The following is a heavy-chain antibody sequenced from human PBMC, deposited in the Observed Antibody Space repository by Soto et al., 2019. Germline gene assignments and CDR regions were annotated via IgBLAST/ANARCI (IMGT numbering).Heavy chain of an antibody. CDR3: ARIVLFLYLLRSAWLAS. J-gene: IGHJ5*01. Sequence: SETLSLTCSVSGGSIISSSHYWAWIRQPPGKGLEWIGNIYYSGSTHYNPALKSRVSISADTSKNEFSLKLTSVTAADTAVYYCARIVLFLYLLRSAWLASWGPGNSVTVSA. V-gene: IGHV4-39*01. CDR2: IYYSGST. CDR1: GGSIISSSHY. D-gene: IGHD2-8*01.